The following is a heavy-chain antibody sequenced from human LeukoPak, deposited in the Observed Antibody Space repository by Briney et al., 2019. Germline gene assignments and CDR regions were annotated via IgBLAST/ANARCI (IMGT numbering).Heavy chain of an antibody. V-gene: IGHV3-64*01. J-gene: IGHJ6*02. D-gene: IGHD3-22*01. Sequence: GGSLRLSCSASGFTFSSYAMHWVRQAPGKGLEYVSAISSNGGSTYYATSVKGRFTISRDNSKNTLYLQMGSLRAEDMAVYYCARVFDSSGYYPIYYYGMDVWGQGTTVTVSS. CDR1: GFTFSSYA. CDR2: ISSNGGST. CDR3: ARVFDSSGYYPIYYYGMDV.